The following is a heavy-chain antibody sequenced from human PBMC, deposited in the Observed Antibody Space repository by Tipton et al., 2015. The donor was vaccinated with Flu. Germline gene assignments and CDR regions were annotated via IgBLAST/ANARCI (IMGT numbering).Heavy chain of an antibody. CDR3: ATHDYGDYETDY. V-gene: IGHV4-38-2*02. D-gene: IGHD4-17*01. Sequence: TLSLTCTVSGYSISSGYYWGWIRQPPGKGPEWIGSIYHSGSTYYNPSLKSRVTISVDTSKNQFSLKLSSVTAADTAVYYCATHDYGDYETDYWGRGTLVTVSS. CDR1: GYSISSGYY. J-gene: IGHJ4*02. CDR2: IYHSGST.